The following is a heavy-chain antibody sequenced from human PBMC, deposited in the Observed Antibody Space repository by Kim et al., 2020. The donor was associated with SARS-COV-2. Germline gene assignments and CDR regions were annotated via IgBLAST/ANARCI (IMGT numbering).Heavy chain of an antibody. CDR3: ARGGVRRGTFFS. J-gene: IGHJ4*02. CDR2: ISWVGNT. V-gene: IGHV4-59*01. CDR1: GESPTDYH. Sequence: SETLSLTCTVSGESPTDYHWTWIRQPPGKGLEWIGFISWVGNTNSNPSFRIQLPISLDTSKVEFSLGLALPTPPTPAIYSCARGGVRRGTFFSWGQG. D-gene: IGHD3-10*01.